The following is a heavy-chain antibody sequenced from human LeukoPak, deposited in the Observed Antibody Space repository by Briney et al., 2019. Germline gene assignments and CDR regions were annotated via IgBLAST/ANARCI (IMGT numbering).Heavy chain of an antibody. V-gene: IGHV3-30*18. J-gene: IGHJ4*02. CDR2: ISYDGSNK. D-gene: IGHD1-26*01. CDR3: AKDKGAIRPMYYFDY. Sequence: GGSLRLSCAASGFTFSSYGMHWVRQAPGKGLEWVAVISYDGSNKYYADSVKGRFTISRDNSKNTLYLQMNSLRAEDTAVNYCAKDKGAIRPMYYFDYWGQGTLVTVSS. CDR1: GFTFSSYG.